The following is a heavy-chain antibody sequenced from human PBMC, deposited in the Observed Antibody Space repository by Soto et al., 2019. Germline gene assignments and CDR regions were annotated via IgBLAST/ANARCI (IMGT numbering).Heavy chain of an antibody. J-gene: IGHJ6*02. D-gene: IGHD5-18*01. CDR1: ASAISSGDYY. V-gene: IGHV4-30-4*01. CDR2: IYYSATT. Sequence: SETRSLPCTLSASAISSGDYYWGWNRQPPRKRLEWIVYIYYSATTYYNRSLKSLVTISVDTSKTQCCLKVSSVTAADTAVDYCARALIPLWPHNYYGMDGWGQQTTVSVSS. CDR3: ARALIPLWPHNYYGMDG.